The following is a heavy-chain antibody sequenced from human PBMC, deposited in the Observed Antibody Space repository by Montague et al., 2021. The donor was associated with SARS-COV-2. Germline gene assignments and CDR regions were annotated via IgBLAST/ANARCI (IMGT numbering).Heavy chain of an antibody. CDR2: ISLSGGST. J-gene: IGHJ4*02. D-gene: IGHD2-15*01. V-gene: IGHV3-23*01. Sequence: SLRLSCAASGFTFSTFAMSWVRQAPGKGLERVSAISLSGGSTYYADSVKGRFTISRDNSKNTLFLQMNSLRAEDTAVYYCAKGGVVVVAATDLDYWGQGTLATVSS. CDR3: AKGGVVVVAATDLDY. CDR1: GFTFSTFA.